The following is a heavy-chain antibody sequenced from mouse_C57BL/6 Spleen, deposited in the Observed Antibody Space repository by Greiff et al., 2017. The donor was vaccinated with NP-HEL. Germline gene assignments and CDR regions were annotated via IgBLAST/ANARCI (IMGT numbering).Heavy chain of an antibody. J-gene: IGHJ3*01. Sequence: ESGPGLVKPSQSLSLTCSVTGYSITSGYYWNWIRQFPGNKLEWMGYISYDGSNNYNPSLKNRISITRDTSKNQFFLKLNSVTTEDTATYYCAYDYDKTWFAYWGQGTLVTVSA. D-gene: IGHD2-4*01. CDR1: GYSITSGYY. CDR2: ISYDGSN. V-gene: IGHV3-6*01. CDR3: AYDYDKTWFAY.